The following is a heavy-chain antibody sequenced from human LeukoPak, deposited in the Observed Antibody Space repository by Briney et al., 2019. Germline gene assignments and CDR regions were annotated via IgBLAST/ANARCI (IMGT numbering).Heavy chain of an antibody. V-gene: IGHV4-34*01. D-gene: IGHD2-15*01. CDR2: INHSGST. CDR3: ARGRPLGYCSGGSCYSLRGAFDI. J-gene: IGHJ3*02. Sequence: PSETLSLTCAVYGGSFSGYYWSWIRQPPGKELEWIGEINHSGSTNYNPSLKSRVTISVDTSKNQFSLKLSSVTAADTAVYYCARGRPLGYCSGGSCYSLRGAFDIWGQGTMVTVSS. CDR1: GGSFSGYY.